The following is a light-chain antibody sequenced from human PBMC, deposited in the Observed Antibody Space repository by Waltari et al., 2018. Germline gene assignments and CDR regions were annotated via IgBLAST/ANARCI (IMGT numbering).Light chain of an antibody. Sequence: QLVLTQSPSASASLGASVKLTCTLSSGHSSNVIAWLQQRPEKGPRYLLKVNSDGSHKKGEEIPDRFSGSSSGAERYLTISSLQSEDEGDYYCQTGGHGTWVFGGGTKLTVL. CDR1: SGHSSNV. V-gene: IGLV4-69*01. CDR2: VNSDGSH. CDR3: QTGGHGTWV. J-gene: IGLJ3*02.